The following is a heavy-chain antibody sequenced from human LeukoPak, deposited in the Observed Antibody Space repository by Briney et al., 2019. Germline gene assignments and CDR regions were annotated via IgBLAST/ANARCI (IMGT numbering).Heavy chain of an antibody. CDR3: ARHAAVEGSSGWSPLWWFDP. D-gene: IGHD6-19*01. V-gene: IGHV4-59*08. Sequence: PSETLSLTCTVSGGSIRSYYWSWIRQPPGKGLEWIGYMHHSGSTKHNPYLRSRVTISVDTSKSQFSLKLSSVTAADTDVYYCARHAAVEGSSGWSPLWWFDPWGQGTLVTVSS. J-gene: IGHJ5*02. CDR2: MHHSGST. CDR1: GGSIRSYY.